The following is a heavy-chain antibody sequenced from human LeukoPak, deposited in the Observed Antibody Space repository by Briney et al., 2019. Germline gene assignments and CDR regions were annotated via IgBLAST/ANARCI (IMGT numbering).Heavy chain of an antibody. V-gene: IGHV3-7*05. Sequence: GGSLRLSCAASGFTFSNYWMSWVRQAPGKGLEWVANIKEDGSEKYFVDSVKGRFTISRDNAKNSLYLEMNSLRAEDTAVYYCARGGSYYIYWGQGTLVTVSS. CDR1: GFTFSNYW. J-gene: IGHJ4*02. CDR3: ARGGSYYIY. D-gene: IGHD3-10*01. CDR2: IKEDGSEK.